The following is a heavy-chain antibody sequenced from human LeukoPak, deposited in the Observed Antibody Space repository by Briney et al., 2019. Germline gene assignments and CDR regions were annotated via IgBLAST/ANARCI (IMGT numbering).Heavy chain of an antibody. CDR2: IYYSGTT. CDR3: ARGPRYDSSGYYYFAY. Sequence: PSETLSLTCTVSGGSISSYYWSWIRQPPGKGLEWIGYIYYSGTTNYNPSLKSRVTISLDTSKNQFSLKLSSVTAADTAVYYCARGPRYDSSGYYYFAYWGQGTLVTVSS. J-gene: IGHJ4*02. D-gene: IGHD3-22*01. CDR1: GGSISSYY. V-gene: IGHV4-59*01.